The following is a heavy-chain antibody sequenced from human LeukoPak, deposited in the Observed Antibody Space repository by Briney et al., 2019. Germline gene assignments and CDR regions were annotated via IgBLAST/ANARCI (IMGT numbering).Heavy chain of an antibody. D-gene: IGHD6-19*01. J-gene: IGHJ4*02. CDR2: ISGSGGST. CDR3: AKDQVTVLLGYRSGWTYFDY. CDR1: GFTFSSYA. Sequence: PGGSLRLSCAASGFTFSSYAMSWVRQAPGKGLEWVSAISGSGGSTYYADSVKGRFTISRDNSKNTLYLQMNSLRAEDTAVYYCAKDQVTVLLGYRSGWTYFDYWGQGTLVTVSS. V-gene: IGHV3-23*01.